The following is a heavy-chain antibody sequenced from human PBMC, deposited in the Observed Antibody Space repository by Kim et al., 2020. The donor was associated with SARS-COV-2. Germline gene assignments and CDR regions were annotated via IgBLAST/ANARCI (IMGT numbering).Heavy chain of an antibody. Sequence: SVKVSCKASGGTFSSYAISWVRQAPGQGLEWMGGIIPIFGTANYAQKFQGRVTITADESTSTAYMELSSLRSEDTAVYYCASGSYYDSTPRVTEGFDYWGQGTLVTVSS. V-gene: IGHV1-69*13. D-gene: IGHD3-22*01. CDR2: IIPIFGTA. CDR3: ASGSYYDSTPRVTEGFDY. J-gene: IGHJ4*02. CDR1: GGTFSSYA.